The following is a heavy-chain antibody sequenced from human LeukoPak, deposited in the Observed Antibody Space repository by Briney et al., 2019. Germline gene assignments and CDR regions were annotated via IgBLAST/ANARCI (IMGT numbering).Heavy chain of an antibody. Sequence: SETLSLTCTVSGGSISSGGYYWSWIRQHPGKGLEWIGYIYYSGSTYYNPSLKSRVTISVDTSKNQFSLKLSSVTAADTAVYYCARHNGLHFDYWGQGTLVTVSS. CDR2: IYYSGST. D-gene: IGHD2-8*01. CDR1: GGSISSGGYY. V-gene: IGHV4-31*03. CDR3: ARHNGLHFDY. J-gene: IGHJ4*02.